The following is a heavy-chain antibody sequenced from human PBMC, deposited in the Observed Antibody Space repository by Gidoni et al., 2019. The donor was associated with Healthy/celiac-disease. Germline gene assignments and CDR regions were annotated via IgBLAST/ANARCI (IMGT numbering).Heavy chain of an antibody. CDR3: ARALYSGSY. J-gene: IGHJ4*02. V-gene: IGHV3-30*04. Sequence: QVQLVESGGGVVQPGRSLRLPCAAPGFTFSSYAMHWVRQAPGKGLEWVAVISYDGSNKYYADSVKGRFTISRDNSKNTLYLQMNSLRAEDTAVYYCARALYSGSYWGQGTLVTVSS. D-gene: IGHD1-26*01. CDR1: GFTFSSYA. CDR2: ISYDGSNK.